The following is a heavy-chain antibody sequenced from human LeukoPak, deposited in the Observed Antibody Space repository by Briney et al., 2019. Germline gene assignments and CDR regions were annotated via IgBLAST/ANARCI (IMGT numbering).Heavy chain of an antibody. CDR1: GFTLSSYA. D-gene: IGHD3/OR15-3a*01. J-gene: IGHJ5*02. V-gene: IGHV3-23*01. CDR3: ANCHTRDSKWFDP. Sequence: PGGSLRLSLAASGFTLSSYAMSWVRHAPGKWLEWVSAISGNGGSTYYADSVKGRFTISRDNSKNTLYLQMNSLRAADTAVYYCANCHTRDSKWFDPWGQGTLVTVSS. CDR2: ISGNGGST.